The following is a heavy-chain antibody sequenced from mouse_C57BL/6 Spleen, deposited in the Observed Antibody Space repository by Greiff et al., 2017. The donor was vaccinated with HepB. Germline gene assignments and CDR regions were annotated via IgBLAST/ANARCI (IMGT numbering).Heavy chain of an antibody. CDR2: IHPNSGST. V-gene: IGHV1-64*01. Sequence: QVQLQQSGAELVKPGASVKLSCKASGYTFTSYWMHWVKQRPGQGLEWIGMIHPNSGSTNYNEKFKSKATLTVDKSSSTAYMQLSSLTSEDSAVYYCARDYHGSSYEAWFAYWGQGTLVTVSA. J-gene: IGHJ3*01. CDR1: GYTFTSYW. CDR3: ARDYHGSSYEAWFAY. D-gene: IGHD1-1*01.